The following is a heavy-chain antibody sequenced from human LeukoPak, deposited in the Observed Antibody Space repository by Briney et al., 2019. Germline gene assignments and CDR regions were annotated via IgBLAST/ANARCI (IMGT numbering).Heavy chain of an antibody. Sequence: PGGSLRFSCAASGFTFSDYYMSWLRQAPGKGLEWVSYISTSSSYTNYAASVKGRFTISRDNAKNSLYLQMNSLRAEDTAVYYCARDDYGDHGGISDYGGQGTLVTVSS. D-gene: IGHD4/OR15-4a*01. CDR1: GFTFSDYY. V-gene: IGHV3-11*06. CDR3: ARDDYGDHGGISDY. J-gene: IGHJ4*02. CDR2: ISTSSSYT.